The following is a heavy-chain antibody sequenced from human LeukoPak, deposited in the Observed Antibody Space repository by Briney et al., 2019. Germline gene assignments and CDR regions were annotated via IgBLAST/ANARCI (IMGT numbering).Heavy chain of an antibody. CDR2: VNHSGST. V-gene: IGHV4-34*01. CDR3: ARTGAYSGNKSGTDV. Sequence: SETLSLTCAVYGGSFSGYYWSWIRQPPGKGLEWIGEVNHSGSTNYNPSLKSRVTISVDTSKNQFSLKLSSVTAADTAVYYCARTGAYSGNKSGTDVWGKGTTVTVSS. J-gene: IGHJ6*04. D-gene: IGHD5-12*01. CDR1: GGSFSGYY.